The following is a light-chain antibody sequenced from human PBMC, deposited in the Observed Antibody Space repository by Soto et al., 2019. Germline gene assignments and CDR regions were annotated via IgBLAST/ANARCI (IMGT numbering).Light chain of an antibody. Sequence: EIVLTQSPGTLSLSPGERGTLSCMASQTVNSNYLAWYQRKPGQAPKLLIYGASNRATDIPHRFSGSGSRTVFTLAVTGLEPEDSAVYYCQQYGSSPPTFDRGTKVEI. J-gene: IGKJ1*01. CDR1: QTVNSNY. V-gene: IGKV3-20*01. CDR2: GAS. CDR3: QQYGSSPPT.